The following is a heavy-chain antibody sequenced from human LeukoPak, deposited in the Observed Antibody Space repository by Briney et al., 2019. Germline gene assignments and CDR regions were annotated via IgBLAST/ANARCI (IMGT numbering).Heavy chain of an antibody. J-gene: IGHJ5*02. Sequence: GESLKISCQGSGYSFTSYWIGWVRQMPEKGLEWMGIIYPGDSDTRYSPSFQGQVTISADKSISTAYLQWSSLKASDTAMYYCARHFDYDSSGYYYHWGQGTLVTVSS. CDR2: IYPGDSDT. CDR1: GYSFTSYW. V-gene: IGHV5-51*01. CDR3: ARHFDYDSSGYYYH. D-gene: IGHD3-22*01.